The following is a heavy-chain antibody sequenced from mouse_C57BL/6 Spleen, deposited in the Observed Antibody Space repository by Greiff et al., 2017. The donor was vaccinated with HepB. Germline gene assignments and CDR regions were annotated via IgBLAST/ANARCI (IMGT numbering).Heavy chain of an antibody. D-gene: IGHD1-1*01. CDR3: ARYYYGSSYPSYWYFDV. J-gene: IGHJ1*03. Sequence: VQLKESVAELVRPGASVKLSCTASGFNIKNTYMHWVKQRPEQGLEWIGRIDPANGNTKYAPKFQGKAPITADTSSNTAYLQLSSLTSEDTAIYYCARYYYGSSYPSYWYFDVWGTGTTVTVSS. CDR2: IDPANGNT. CDR1: GFNIKNTY. V-gene: IGHV14-3*01.